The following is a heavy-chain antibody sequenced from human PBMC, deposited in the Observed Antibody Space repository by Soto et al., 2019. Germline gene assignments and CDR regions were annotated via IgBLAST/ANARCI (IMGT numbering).Heavy chain of an antibody. CDR3: ARDNSSGWWNYYYYGMDV. Sequence: QVQLVQSGAEVKKPGASVKVSCKASGYTFTSYYMHWVRQAPGQGLEWMGIINPSGGSTSYAQKFQGRVTMTRDTSTSTVYMELSSLRSEDTAMYYCARDNSSGWWNYYYYGMDVWGQGTTVTVSS. V-gene: IGHV1-46*01. J-gene: IGHJ6*02. CDR2: INPSGGST. CDR1: GYTFTSYY. D-gene: IGHD6-19*01.